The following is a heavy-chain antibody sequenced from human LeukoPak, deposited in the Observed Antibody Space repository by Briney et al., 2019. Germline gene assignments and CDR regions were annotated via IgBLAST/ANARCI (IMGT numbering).Heavy chain of an antibody. CDR1: GYTFTGYY. CDR3: ARSPHILTGENFDY. Sequence: ASVKDSCKTSGYTFTGYYMHWVRQAPGQGLEWMGWINPNSGGTNYAQKFQDRVSMTRCTSISTAYMHLSRLRSDDTAVYYCARSPHILTGENFDYWGQGTLLTVSS. V-gene: IGHV1-2*02. CDR2: INPNSGGT. D-gene: IGHD3-9*01. J-gene: IGHJ4*02.